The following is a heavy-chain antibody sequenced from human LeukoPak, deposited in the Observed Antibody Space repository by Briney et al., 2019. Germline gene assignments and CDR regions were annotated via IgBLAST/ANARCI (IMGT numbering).Heavy chain of an antibody. CDR1: GFTFSSYS. D-gene: IGHD2-2*01. CDR3: ARSTSDRVSSPGCDY. V-gene: IGHV3-48*01. Sequence: GGSLRLSCAASGFTFSSYSMNWVRQAPGKGLDWVSYISSGSNTIYYADSVKGRFTIPRDSAKNSLYLQMNSLRAEDTAVYYCARSTSDRVSSPGCDYWGQGTLVTVSS. CDR2: ISSGSNTI. J-gene: IGHJ4*02.